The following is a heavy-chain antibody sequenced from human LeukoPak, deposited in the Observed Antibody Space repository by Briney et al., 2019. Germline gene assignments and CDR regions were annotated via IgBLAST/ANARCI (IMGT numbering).Heavy chain of an antibody. D-gene: IGHD3-22*01. CDR1: GFTFSDYY. V-gene: IGHV3-11*03. CDR3: AKRDYYDSSGYSPLFDN. Sequence: PGGSLRLSCAASGFTFSDYYMSWIRQAPGKGLEWVSYISSSSSYTNYADSVKGRFTISRDNSKNTLYLQMNSLRAEDTALYFCAKRDYYDSSGYSPLFDNWGQGILVTVSS. J-gene: IGHJ4*02. CDR2: ISSSSSYT.